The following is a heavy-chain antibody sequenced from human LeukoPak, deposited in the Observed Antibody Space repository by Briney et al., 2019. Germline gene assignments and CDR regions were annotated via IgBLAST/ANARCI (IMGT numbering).Heavy chain of an antibody. V-gene: IGHV3-21*01. J-gene: IGHJ4*02. Sequence: GGSLRLSCAASGFTFSSYSMTWIRQAPGKGLEWVSFITTDSNNIYYADSVKGRFTISRDNAKNSLYLQMNSLRAEDTAVYYCAKDHLYCSGGNCYFDSWGQGTLVSVSS. CDR1: GFTFSSYS. CDR2: ITTDSNNI. CDR3: AKDHLYCSGGNCYFDS. D-gene: IGHD2-15*01.